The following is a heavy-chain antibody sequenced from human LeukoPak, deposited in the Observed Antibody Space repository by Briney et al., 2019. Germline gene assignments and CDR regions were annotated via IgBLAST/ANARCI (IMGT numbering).Heavy chain of an antibody. J-gene: IGHJ4*02. Sequence: QTGGSLRLSCAASGFTFTNYAMIWVRQAPGKGLEWVSAISGSGGSTYYADSVKGRFTISRDNSKNSLYLQMNSLRAEDTAVYYCARGSDYDFWSGSLEGFDYWGQGTLVTVSS. CDR3: ARGSDYDFWSGSLEGFDY. D-gene: IGHD3-3*01. V-gene: IGHV3-23*01. CDR1: GFTFTNYA. CDR2: ISGSGGST.